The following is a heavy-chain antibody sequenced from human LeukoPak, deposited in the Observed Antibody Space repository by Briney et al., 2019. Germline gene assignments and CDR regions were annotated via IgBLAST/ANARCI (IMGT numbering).Heavy chain of an antibody. Sequence: SETLSLTCTVSGGSISSGGYYWSWIRQHPGKGLEWIGYIYYSGSTYYNPSLKSRVTISVDTSKNQFSLKLSSVTAADTAVYYCARGRGDCVWSEVDAFDIWGQGTMVTVSS. CDR3: ARGRGDCVWSEVDAFDI. CDR1: GGSISSGGYY. V-gene: IGHV4-31*03. J-gene: IGHJ3*02. D-gene: IGHD2-21*02. CDR2: IYYSGST.